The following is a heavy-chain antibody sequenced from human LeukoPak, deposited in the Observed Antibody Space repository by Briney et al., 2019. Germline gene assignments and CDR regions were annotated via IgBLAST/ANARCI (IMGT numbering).Heavy chain of an antibody. V-gene: IGHV1-24*01. CDR2: FDPEDGET. CDR3: ATSHYYYDNSGYDPFDY. D-gene: IGHD3-22*01. Sequence: ASVKVSCKVSGYTLTELSMHWVRQAPGKGLEWMGGFDPEDGETIYAQKFQGRVTMTEDTSTDTAYMELSSLRSEDTAVYYCATSHYYYDNSGYDPFDYWGQGTLVTVSS. CDR1: GYTLTELS. J-gene: IGHJ4*02.